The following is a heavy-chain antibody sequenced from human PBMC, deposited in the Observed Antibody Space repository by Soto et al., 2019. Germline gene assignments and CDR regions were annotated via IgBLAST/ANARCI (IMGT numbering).Heavy chain of an antibody. CDR1: GFTFSSYA. Sequence: QVQLVESGGGVVQPGRSLRLSCAASGFTFSSYAMHWVRQAPGKGLEWVAVISYDGSNKYYADSVKGRFTISRDNSKNTLYLQMNSLRAEDTAVYYCARESPRYYGSGSSGMDVWGQGTTVTVSS. V-gene: IGHV3-30-3*01. D-gene: IGHD3-10*01. J-gene: IGHJ6*02. CDR3: ARESPRYYGSGSSGMDV. CDR2: ISYDGSNK.